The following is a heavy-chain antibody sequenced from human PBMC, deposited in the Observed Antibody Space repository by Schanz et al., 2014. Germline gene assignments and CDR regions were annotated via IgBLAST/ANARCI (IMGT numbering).Heavy chain of an antibody. CDR3: AKDGIMVQGVIWERYFDS. Sequence: EVQLVESGGGLVKPGGSLRLSCVASGFIFSSYNMNWVRQSPGKGLEWVSFLSSDSRHVYYVESAKGRFTISRDNAKNSLYLQMDSLRGDDTAVYYCAKDGIMVQGVIWERYFDSWGQGTLVTVSS. CDR2: LSSDSRHV. D-gene: IGHD3-10*01. J-gene: IGHJ4*02. CDR1: GFIFSSYN. V-gene: IGHV3-21*06.